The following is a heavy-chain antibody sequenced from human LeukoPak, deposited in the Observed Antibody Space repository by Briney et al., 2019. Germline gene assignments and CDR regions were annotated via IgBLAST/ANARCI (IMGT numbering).Heavy chain of an antibody. D-gene: IGHD1-14*01. CDR3: TLGGEPDAFDI. CDR1: GFTFSSYA. CDR2: IYSGGST. V-gene: IGHV3-23*03. J-gene: IGHJ3*02. Sequence: GGSLRLSCAASGFTFSSYAMSWVRQAPGKGLEWVSVIYSGGSTYYADSVKGRFTISRDNSKNTLYLQMNSLRAEDTAVYYCTLGGEPDAFDIWGQGTMVTVSS.